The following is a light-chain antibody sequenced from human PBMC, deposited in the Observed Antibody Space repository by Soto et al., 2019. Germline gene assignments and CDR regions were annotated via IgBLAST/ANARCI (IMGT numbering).Light chain of an antibody. CDR2: SHD. Sequence: QSAVTQPPSASHTPGQRVTISCAGSRSNVGRNSVSWYQHVPGTAPKLLIYSHDQRPSGVPDRISASRSGTAASLAISGLRSEDEACYYCAAWDDSLNAWVFGGGTKLTVL. V-gene: IGLV1-44*01. CDR3: AAWDDSLNAWV. J-gene: IGLJ3*02. CDR1: RSNVGRNS.